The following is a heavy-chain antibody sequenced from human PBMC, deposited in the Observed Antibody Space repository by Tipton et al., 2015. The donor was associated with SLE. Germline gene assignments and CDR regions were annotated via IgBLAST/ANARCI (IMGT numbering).Heavy chain of an antibody. Sequence: TLSLTCTVSSGSVSSGAYYWSWIRQLPGKGLEWLGYIYYSGTTHYNPSLKSRGSISVDTSKNQFSLIVSSVTAADTAVYYCARDLTGTIGSAIYGMDVWGQGTTVTVSS. CDR1: SGSVSSGAYY. V-gene: IGHV4-31*03. CDR2: IYYSGTT. J-gene: IGHJ6*02. D-gene: IGHD1-1*01. CDR3: ARDLTGTIGSAIYGMDV.